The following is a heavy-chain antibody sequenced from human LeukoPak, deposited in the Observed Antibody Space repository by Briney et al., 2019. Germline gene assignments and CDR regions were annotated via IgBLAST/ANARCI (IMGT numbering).Heavy chain of an antibody. D-gene: IGHD6-13*01. Sequence: GGSLRLSCAASGFTFNTYSMNWLRLPPGKGLEWVSSISPDSNYKYYVDSVKGRFTISRDNAKKSLYLQMNTLRAEDTAVYYCAASSSWSRREYFQHWGQGTLVTVSS. CDR1: GFTFNTYS. J-gene: IGHJ1*01. V-gene: IGHV3-21*01. CDR2: ISPDSNYK. CDR3: AASSSWSRREYFQH.